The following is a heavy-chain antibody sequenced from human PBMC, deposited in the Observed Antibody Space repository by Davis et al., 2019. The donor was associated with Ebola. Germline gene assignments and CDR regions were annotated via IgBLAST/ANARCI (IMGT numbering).Heavy chain of an antibody. D-gene: IGHD5-12*01. CDR2: ISYDGRNK. Sequence: GGSLRLSCAASGFTFKTFGMNWVRQPPGKGLEWVAGISYDGRNKFYADSVKGRFTISRDNSKNTLYLQMDSLRAEDTAVYFCAKDHRFIVAAVTGLDFWGQGTPVTVSS. V-gene: IGHV3-30*18. CDR1: GFTFKTFG. CDR3: AKDHRFIVAAVTGLDF. J-gene: IGHJ4*02.